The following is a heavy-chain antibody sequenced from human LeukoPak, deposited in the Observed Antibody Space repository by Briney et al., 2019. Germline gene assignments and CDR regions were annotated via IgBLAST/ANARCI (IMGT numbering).Heavy chain of an antibody. CDR1: GYTFTNYG. CDR2: INPNSGGT. CDR3: ARVGVRGVIIRRAHFDY. D-gene: IGHD3-10*01. Sequence: ASVKVSCKASGYTFTNYGISWVRQAPGQGLEWMGWINPNSGGTNYAQKFQGRVTMTRDTSISTAYMELSRLRSDDTAVYYCARVGVRGVIIRRAHFDYWGQGTLVTVSS. V-gene: IGHV1-2*02. J-gene: IGHJ4*02.